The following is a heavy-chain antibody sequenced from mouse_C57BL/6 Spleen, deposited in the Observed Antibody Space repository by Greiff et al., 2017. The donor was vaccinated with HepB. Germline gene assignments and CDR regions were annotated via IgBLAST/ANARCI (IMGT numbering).Heavy chain of an antibody. D-gene: IGHD1-1*01. Sequence: QVQLQQSGAELARPGASVKLSCKASGYTFTSYGISWVKQSTEQGLEWIGEIYPRSGNTYYNEKFKGKATLTADKSSSTAYMELRSLTSEDSAVYFCARSLYYYGSSYVDYYAMDYWGQGTSVTVSS. CDR3: ARSLYYYGSSYVDYYAMDY. V-gene: IGHV1-81*01. CDR2: IYPRSGNT. J-gene: IGHJ4*01. CDR1: GYTFTSYG.